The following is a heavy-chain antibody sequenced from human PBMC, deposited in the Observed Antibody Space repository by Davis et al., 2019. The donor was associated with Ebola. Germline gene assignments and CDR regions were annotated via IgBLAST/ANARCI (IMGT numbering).Heavy chain of an antibody. J-gene: IGHJ4*02. D-gene: IGHD1-26*01. CDR3: ARGVGAITPFDY. CDR2: IYHSGST. Sequence: SETLSLTCAVSGGSISSSNWWSWVRQPPGKGLEWIGEIYHSGSTYYNPSLKSRVTISVDTSKNQFSLKLSSVTAADTAVYYCARGVGAITPFDYWGQGTLVTVSS. CDR1: GGSISSSNW. V-gene: IGHV4-4*02.